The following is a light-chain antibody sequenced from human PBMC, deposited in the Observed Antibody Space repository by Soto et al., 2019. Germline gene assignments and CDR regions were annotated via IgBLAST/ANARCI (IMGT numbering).Light chain of an antibody. CDR1: QGISSY. Sequence: AIRMTQSPSSLSASTGDRVNITCRASQGISSYLAWYQQKPGKAPKLLIYAASTLQSGVSSRFSGSGSETDFTLNISCMQSEDFATYYCQQYYSYPPYTFGQGTKMEIK. J-gene: IGKJ2*01. CDR2: AAS. CDR3: QQYYSYPPYT. V-gene: IGKV1-8*01.